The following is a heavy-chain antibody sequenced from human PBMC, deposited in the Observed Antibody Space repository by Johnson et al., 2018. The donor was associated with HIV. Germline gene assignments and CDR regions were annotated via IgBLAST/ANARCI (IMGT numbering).Heavy chain of an antibody. CDR3: TTDELSWLVVYADAFDI. V-gene: IGHV3-30*02. D-gene: IGHD2-8*02. J-gene: IGHJ3*02. CDR1: GFTFSSYG. Sequence: VQLVESGGGVVQPGGSLRLSCAAYGFTFSSYGMHWVRQAPGKGLEWVAFIRYDGSNKYYADSVKGRFTISRDNSKNTLYLQMNSLRAEDTAVYYCTTDELSWLVVYADAFDIWGQGTMVTVSS. CDR2: IRYDGSNK.